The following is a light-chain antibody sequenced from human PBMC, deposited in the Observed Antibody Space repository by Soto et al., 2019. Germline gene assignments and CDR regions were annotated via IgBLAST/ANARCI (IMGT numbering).Light chain of an antibody. V-gene: IGKV3-20*01. CDR1: QSVSSNY. CDR3: QQYGSSLPWT. J-gene: IGKJ1*01. Sequence: EIVLTQSPGTLSLSPWERATLSCRASQSVSSNYLAWYQQKPGQAPRLLIYAASTRATGIPDRFSGSGSGTDFTLTISRLDPEDLAVYYCQQYGSSLPWTFGQGTKVDIK. CDR2: AAS.